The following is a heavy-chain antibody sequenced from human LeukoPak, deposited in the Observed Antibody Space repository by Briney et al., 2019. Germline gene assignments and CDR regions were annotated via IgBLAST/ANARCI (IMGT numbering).Heavy chain of an antibody. CDR1: GFTLSDYE. CDR3: ARGGYTRLNA. CDR2: IGGTGTTR. Sequence: PGGSLRLSCVASGFTLSDYETNWVRQAPGKGLEWVSYIGGTGTTRYYADSVKGRFTISRDNAKNSLYLEMSSLRAEDTAVYYCARGGYTRLNAWGQGTLVIVSS. V-gene: IGHV3-48*03. J-gene: IGHJ5*02. D-gene: IGHD5-24*01.